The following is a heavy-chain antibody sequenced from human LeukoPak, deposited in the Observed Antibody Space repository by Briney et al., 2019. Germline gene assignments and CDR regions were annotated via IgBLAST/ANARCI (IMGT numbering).Heavy chain of an antibody. CDR1: GFTFDDYG. J-gene: IGHJ4*02. Sequence: PGGSLRLSCAASGFTFDDYGMSWVRQAPGKGLEWVSGINWNGGSTGYADSVKGRFTISRDNAKNSLYLQMNSLRAEDTALYYCASSSWSTYYSDYWGQGTLVTVSS. CDR3: ASSSWSTYYSDY. CDR2: INWNGGST. V-gene: IGHV3-20*04. D-gene: IGHD6-13*01.